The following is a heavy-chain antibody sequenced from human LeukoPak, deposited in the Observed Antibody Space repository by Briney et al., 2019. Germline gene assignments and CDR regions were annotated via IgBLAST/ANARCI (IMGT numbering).Heavy chain of an antibody. CDR1: GYSISSGYY. Sequence: PSETLSLTCTVSGYSISSGYYWGWIRQPPGKGLEWIGSIYHSGSTYYNPSLKSRVTISVDTSKDQFSLKLSSVTAADTAVHYCARERKDLPLFDYWGQGTLVTVSS. J-gene: IGHJ4*02. CDR3: ARERKDLPLFDY. D-gene: IGHD2-15*01. V-gene: IGHV4-38-2*02. CDR2: IYHSGST.